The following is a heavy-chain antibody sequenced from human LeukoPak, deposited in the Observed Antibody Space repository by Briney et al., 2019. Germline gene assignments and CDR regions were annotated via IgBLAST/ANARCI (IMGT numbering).Heavy chain of an antibody. CDR1: GGSVSSTNW. Sequence: SETLSLTCGVSGGSVSSTNWWTRIRQPPGKGLEWIGEVQLDGRTNFNPSLQSRLTMSVDLSENHVSLKLTSVTAADTAVYYCAREGGFYRPLDYSGQGTLVTVSS. V-gene: IGHV4-4*02. CDR3: AREGGFYRPLDY. CDR2: VQLDGRT. J-gene: IGHJ4*02. D-gene: IGHD6-25*01.